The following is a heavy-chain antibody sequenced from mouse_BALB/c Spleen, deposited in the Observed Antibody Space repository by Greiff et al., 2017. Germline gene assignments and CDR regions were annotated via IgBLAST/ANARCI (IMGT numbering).Heavy chain of an antibody. CDR2: INPSTGYT. Sequence: QVHVKQSGAELAKPGASVKMSCKASGYTFTSYWMHWVKQRPGQGLEWIGYINPSTGYTEYNQKFKDKATLTADKSSSTAYMQLSSLTSEDSAVYYCARLDGNYGGAKDYWGQGTSVTVSS. V-gene: IGHV1-7*01. CDR3: ARLDGNYGGAKDY. D-gene: IGHD2-1*01. J-gene: IGHJ4*01. CDR1: GYTFTSYW.